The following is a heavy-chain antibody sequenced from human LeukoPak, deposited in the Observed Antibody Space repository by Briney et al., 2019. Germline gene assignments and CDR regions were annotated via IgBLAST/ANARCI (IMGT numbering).Heavy chain of an antibody. J-gene: IGHJ6*02. V-gene: IGHV3-74*01. D-gene: IGHD2-15*01. CDR1: GFILRSYW. CDR2: INSDGSDT. Sequence: GGSLRLSCAASGFILRSYWMHWVRQAPGKGLVWVSRINSDGSDTAYAESVKGRFTISRDNAKKTLYLEMNGLRAEDTAVYYCARDRVYCSGGSCHSRLYYGMDVWGQGTTVTVSS. CDR3: ARDRVYCSGGSCHSRLYYGMDV.